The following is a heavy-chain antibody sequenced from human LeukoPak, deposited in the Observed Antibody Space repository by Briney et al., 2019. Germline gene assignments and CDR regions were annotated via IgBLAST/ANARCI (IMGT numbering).Heavy chain of an antibody. CDR1: GFTFSNAW. D-gene: IGHD3-10*01. CDR3: TTGVPYGSGSYRDSHYFDY. CDR2: IKSKTDGGTT. Sequence: GGSLRLSCAASGFTFSNAWMSWVRQAPGKGLEWVGRIKSKTDGGTTDYAAPVKGRFTISRDDSKNTLYLQMNSLKTEDTAVYYCTTGVPYGSGSYRDSHYFDYWGQGTLVTVSS. V-gene: IGHV3-15*01. J-gene: IGHJ4*02.